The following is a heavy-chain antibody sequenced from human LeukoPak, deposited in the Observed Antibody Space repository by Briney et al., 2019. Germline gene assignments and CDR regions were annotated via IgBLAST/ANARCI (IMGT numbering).Heavy chain of an antibody. J-gene: IGHJ4*02. D-gene: IGHD6-19*01. CDR1: GFTFSSYS. V-gene: IGHV3-21*01. CDR2: ISSSSSYI. Sequence: GGSLRLSCAASGFTFSSYSMNWVRQAPGKGLEWVSSISSSSSYIYYADSVKGRFTISRDNSKNTLYLQMNGLRAEDTAVYYCAEDYGSGSSSPYFDYWGQGTLVTVSS. CDR3: AEDYGSGSSSPYFDY.